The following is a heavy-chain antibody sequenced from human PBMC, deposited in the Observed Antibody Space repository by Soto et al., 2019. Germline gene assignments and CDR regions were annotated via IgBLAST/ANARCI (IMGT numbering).Heavy chain of an antibody. J-gene: IGHJ4*02. V-gene: IGHV3-66*01. D-gene: IGHD3-16*01. CDR3: AGSVGGGFDY. Sequence: GGSLRLSCAASGFTVSSNYMSWVRQAPGKGLEWVSVVYIGGNTYYAESVEDRFTISRDNFQNMLYLQMNSLRAEDTAVFYCAGSVGGGFDYWGQGTLVTVSS. CDR2: VYIGGNT. CDR1: GFTVSSNY.